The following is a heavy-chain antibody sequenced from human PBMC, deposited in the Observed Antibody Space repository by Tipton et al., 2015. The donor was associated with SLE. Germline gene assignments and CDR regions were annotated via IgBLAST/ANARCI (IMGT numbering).Heavy chain of an antibody. CDR2: IYTTGST. V-gene: IGHV4-4*07. D-gene: IGHD2-21*01. CDR1: GDSMSNYY. CDR3: ARSFYSFDY. Sequence: GLVKPSETLALTCSVSGDSMSNYYWNWIRQPAGKGLEWIGRIYTTGSTKYNPSLESRVTMSVDTSKKQSSLNLNSVTAADTAVYYCARSFYSFDYWGQGTLVTVSS. J-gene: IGHJ4*02.